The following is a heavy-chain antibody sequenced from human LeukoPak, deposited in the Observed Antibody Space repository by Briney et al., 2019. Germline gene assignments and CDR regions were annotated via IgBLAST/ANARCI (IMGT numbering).Heavy chain of an antibody. CDR1: GYTFTSYD. Sequence: ASVKVSCKASGYTFTSYDINWVRQATGQGLEWMGWMNPNSGNTGYAQKFQGRVTMTRDMSTSTVYMELSSLRSEDTAVYYCAREPLHCSSTSCYGEGIDYWGQGTLVTVSS. CDR3: AREPLHCSSTSCYGEGIDY. CDR2: MNPNSGNT. V-gene: IGHV1-8*02. D-gene: IGHD2-2*01. J-gene: IGHJ4*02.